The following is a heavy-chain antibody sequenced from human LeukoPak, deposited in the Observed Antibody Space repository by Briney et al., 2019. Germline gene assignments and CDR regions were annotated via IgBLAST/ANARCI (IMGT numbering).Heavy chain of an antibody. CDR2: IYTSGST. V-gene: IGHV4-61*02. Sequence: SETLSLTCTVSGGSISSGSYYWSWIRQPPGKGLEWIGRIYTSGSTNYNPSLKSRVTISVNTSKNQFSLKLSSVTAADTAVYYCASSLLWDIVATIDYWGQGTLVTVSS. CDR3: ASSLLWDIVATIDY. CDR1: GGSISSGSYY. J-gene: IGHJ4*02. D-gene: IGHD5-12*01.